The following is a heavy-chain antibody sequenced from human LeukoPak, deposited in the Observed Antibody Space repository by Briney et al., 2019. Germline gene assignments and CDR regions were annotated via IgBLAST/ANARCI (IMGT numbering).Heavy chain of an antibody. D-gene: IGHD6-13*01. CDR3: ARAPGIAAAGTSDY. J-gene: IGHJ4*02. CDR1: GGPFSGYY. V-gene: IGHV4-34*01. CDR2: INHSGST. Sequence: SETLSLTCAVYGGPFSGYYWSWIRQPPGKGLEWIGEINHSGSTNYNPSLKSRVTISVDTSKNQFSLKLSSVTAADTAVYYCARAPGIAAAGTSDYWGQGTLVTVSS.